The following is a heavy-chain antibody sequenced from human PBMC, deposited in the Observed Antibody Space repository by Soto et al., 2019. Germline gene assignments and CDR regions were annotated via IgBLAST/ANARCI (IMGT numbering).Heavy chain of an antibody. CDR2: IKSKTDGGTT. D-gene: IGHD2-15*01. CDR3: TTDLGSLDAFDI. V-gene: IGHV3-15*07. CDR1: GFTFSNAW. Sequence: GGSLRLSCAASGFTFSNAWMNWVRQAPGKGLEWVGRIKSKTDGGTTDYAEPGKGRFPISRDVSKNTLYLQMNSLKTEDTAVYYCTTDLGSLDAFDIWGQGTMVTVSS. J-gene: IGHJ3*02.